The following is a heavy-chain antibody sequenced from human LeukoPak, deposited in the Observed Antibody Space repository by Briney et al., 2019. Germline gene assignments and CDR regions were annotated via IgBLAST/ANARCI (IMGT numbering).Heavy chain of an antibody. D-gene: IGHD6-6*01. CDR1: GFTFSSYS. CDR2: INLNSRTI. Sequence: QPGGSLRLSCAASGFTFSSYSMNWVRQAPGKGLEWVSYINLNSRTIDYADSVRGRFTISRDNAKSSLYLQMNSLRAEDTAVYYCARGGAARPDYWGQGTLVTVFS. J-gene: IGHJ4*02. CDR3: ARGGAARPDY. V-gene: IGHV3-48*01.